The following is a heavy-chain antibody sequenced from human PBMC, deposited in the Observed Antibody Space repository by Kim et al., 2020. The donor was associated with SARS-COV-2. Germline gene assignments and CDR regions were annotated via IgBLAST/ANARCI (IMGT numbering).Heavy chain of an antibody. Sequence: GGSLRLSCVASGFTFTSRTMNWVRQIPGKWLEWVTSINNGDNPYYADSVKGRFTVSRDITKATLYLQMNSQRAEDTTLYYCAKEHPSRGCLALDSSGRGT. J-gene: IGHJ5*01. CDR3: AKEHPSRGCLALDS. CDR1: GFTFTSRT. V-gene: IGHV3-23*01. CDR2: INNGDNP. D-gene: IGHD6-19*01.